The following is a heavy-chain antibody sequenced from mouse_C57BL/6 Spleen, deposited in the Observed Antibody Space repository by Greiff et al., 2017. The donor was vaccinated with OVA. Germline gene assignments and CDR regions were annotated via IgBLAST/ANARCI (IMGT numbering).Heavy chain of an antibody. CDR2: INPNNGGT. D-gene: IGHD4-1*01. CDR3: ARSWDEDYAMDY. CDR1: GYTFTDYN. J-gene: IGHJ4*01. V-gene: IGHV1-22*01. Sequence: EVQLQESGPELVKPGASVKMSCKASGYTFTDYNMHWVKQSPGKSLEWIGYINPNNGGTSYNQKFKGKATLTVNKSSSTAYMELRSLTSEDSAVYDCARSWDEDYAMDYWGQGTSVTVSS.